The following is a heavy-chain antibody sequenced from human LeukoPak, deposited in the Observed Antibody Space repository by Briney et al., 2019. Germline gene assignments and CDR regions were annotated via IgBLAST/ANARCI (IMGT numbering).Heavy chain of an antibody. CDR3: TRQRPFLDYYYYGMDV. V-gene: IGHV3-30*04. J-gene: IGHJ6*02. CDR1: GFTFSSYA. CDR2: ISYDGSNK. D-gene: IGHD2-21*01. Sequence: GRSLRLSCAASGFTFSSYAMHWVRQAPGKGLEWVAVISYDGSNKYYADSVKGRFTISRDNSKNTLYLQMNSLRAEDTAVYYCTRQRPFLDYYYYGMDVWGQGTTVTVSS.